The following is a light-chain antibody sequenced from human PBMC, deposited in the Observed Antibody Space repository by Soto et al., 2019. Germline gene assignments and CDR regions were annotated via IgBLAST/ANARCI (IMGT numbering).Light chain of an antibody. CDR1: RSVSSD. CDR3: QQYNPYSPWT. J-gene: IGKJ1*01. Sequence: EIVMTQSPATMCVSPGERTTLSCRASRSVSSDLAWYQHKPGQAPRLLIYGASTRATSIAPRFSGRGSGTEFTLSISGLHPDDFATYYCQQYNPYSPWTFGQGTKVDIK. CDR2: GAS. V-gene: IGKV3-15*01.